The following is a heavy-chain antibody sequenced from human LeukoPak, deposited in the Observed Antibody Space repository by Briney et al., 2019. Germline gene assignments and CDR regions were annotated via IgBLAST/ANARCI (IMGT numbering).Heavy chain of an antibody. V-gene: IGHV1-8*02. Sequence: ASVKVSCKASGFSFTSYDINWVRQAPGQGLEWMGWMNPIKGSTGYARKFRGRVTMTRDTSTSTAYMELWSLTSEDTAVYYCVRDGEGVTISVNFWFDPWGQGTLVTVSS. CDR2: MNPIKGST. D-gene: IGHD3-10*01. J-gene: IGHJ5*02. CDR3: VRDGEGVTISVNFWFDP. CDR1: GFSFTSYD.